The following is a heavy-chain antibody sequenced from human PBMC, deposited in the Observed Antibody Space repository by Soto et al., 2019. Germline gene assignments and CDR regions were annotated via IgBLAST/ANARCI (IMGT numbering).Heavy chain of an antibody. Sequence: ASVKVSCKASGYTFTSYGISWVRQAPGQGLEWMGWISAYNGNTNYAQKLQGRVTMTTDTSTSTAYMELRSLRSDDTAVYYCARLRVDYYGSGSYYFDYWGQGTLVTVSS. V-gene: IGHV1-18*01. J-gene: IGHJ4*02. CDR3: ARLRVDYYGSGSYYFDY. D-gene: IGHD3-10*01. CDR2: ISAYNGNT. CDR1: GYTFTSYG.